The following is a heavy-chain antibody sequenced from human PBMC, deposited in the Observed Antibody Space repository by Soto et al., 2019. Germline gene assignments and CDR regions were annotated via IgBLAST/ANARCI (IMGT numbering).Heavy chain of an antibody. Sequence: SVKVSCKASGYTFTSYAMHWVRQAPGQRLEWMGWINAGNGNTKYSQKFQGRVTITRDTSASTAYMELSSLRSEDTAVYYCARDRAYCGGDCYSSWFDPWGQGNLVTVSS. J-gene: IGHJ5*02. D-gene: IGHD2-21*02. V-gene: IGHV1-3*01. CDR2: INAGNGNT. CDR1: GYTFTSYA. CDR3: ARDRAYCGGDCYSSWFDP.